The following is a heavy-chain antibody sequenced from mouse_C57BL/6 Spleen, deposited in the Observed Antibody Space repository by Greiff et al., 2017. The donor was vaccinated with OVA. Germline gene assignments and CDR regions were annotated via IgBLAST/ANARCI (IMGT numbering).Heavy chain of an antibody. V-gene: IGHV5-4*03. CDR3: ARADGRYFDY. D-gene: IGHD2-3*01. Sequence: EVKVVESGGGLVKPGGSLKLSCAASGFTFSSYAMSWVRQTPEKRLEWVATISDGGSYTYYPDNVKGRFTISRDNAKNNLYLQMSHLKSEDTAMYYCARADGRYFDYWGQGTTLTVSS. CDR1: GFTFSSYA. J-gene: IGHJ2*01. CDR2: ISDGGSYT.